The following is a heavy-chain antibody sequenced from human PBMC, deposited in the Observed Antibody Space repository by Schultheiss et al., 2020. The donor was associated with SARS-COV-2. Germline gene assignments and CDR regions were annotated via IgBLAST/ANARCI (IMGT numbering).Heavy chain of an antibody. Sequence: GGSLRLSCAASGFTFSSYWMHWVRQAPGKGLVWVSRINSDGSSTSYADSVKGRFTISRDNAKNTLYLQMNSLRAEETAVYYCARDGRAVVVAALANWFDPWGQGTLVTVSS. CDR3: ARDGRAVVVAALANWFDP. CDR1: GFTFSSYW. D-gene: IGHD2-15*01. CDR2: INSDGSST. V-gene: IGHV3-74*01. J-gene: IGHJ5*02.